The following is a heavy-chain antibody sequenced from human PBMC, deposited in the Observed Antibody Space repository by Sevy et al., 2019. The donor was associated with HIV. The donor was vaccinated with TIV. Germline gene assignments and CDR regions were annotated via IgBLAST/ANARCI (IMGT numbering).Heavy chain of an antibody. Sequence: GGSLRLSCAASGFTFSSHAMHWVRQAPGKGLEWMAAISYDGSSKYYADSVKGRFTISRVDSKNTLYLQMSSLRAGDTAVYYCARDGGYSVNFLPSGYWGQGTLVTVSS. CDR3: ARDGGYSVNFLPSGY. CDR1: GFTFSSHA. J-gene: IGHJ4*02. CDR2: ISYDGSSK. D-gene: IGHD3-10*02. V-gene: IGHV3-30-3*01.